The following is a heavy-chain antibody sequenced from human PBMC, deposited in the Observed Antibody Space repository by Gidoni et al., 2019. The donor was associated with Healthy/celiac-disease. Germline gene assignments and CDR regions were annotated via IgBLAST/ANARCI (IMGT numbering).Heavy chain of an antibody. V-gene: IGHV1-24*01. Sequence: QVQLVQSGAEVKKPGASVKVSCQVSGYTLTELSMHWVRPAPGKGLEWMGGFDPEDGETIDEKKVQGRVTMTEDTSTDTAYMELSSLRSEDTAVYYCATDVLVSGGYKPAQHWGQGTLVTVSS. CDR2: FDPEDGET. CDR3: ATDVLVSGGYKPAQH. CDR1: GYTLTELS. J-gene: IGHJ1*01. D-gene: IGHD6-19*01.